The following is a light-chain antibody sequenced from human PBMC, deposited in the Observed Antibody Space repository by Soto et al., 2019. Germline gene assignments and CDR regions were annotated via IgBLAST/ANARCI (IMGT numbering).Light chain of an antibody. V-gene: IGKV1-9*01. Sequence: IQLTQSPSSLSASVGDRVTITCRASQGISSFLAWYQQKPGKAPNLLIYAASTLQTGVPSRFSGGGSGTDFTLTIDNLQPDDFATYYCQQVDAYPSTFGGGTKVE. CDR2: AAS. J-gene: IGKJ4*01. CDR1: QGISSF. CDR3: QQVDAYPST.